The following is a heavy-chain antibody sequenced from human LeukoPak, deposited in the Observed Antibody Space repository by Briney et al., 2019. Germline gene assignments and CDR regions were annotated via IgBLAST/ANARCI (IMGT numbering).Heavy chain of an antibody. V-gene: IGHV4-34*01. CDR2: INHSGST. Sequence: SETLSLTCAVYGGSFSGYYWSWIRQPPGKGLEWIGEINHSGSTNYNPSFKSRVTISVDTSKNQFSLKLSSVTAADTALYYCAREIHYDSSGQRSLHAFDIWGQGTMVTVSS. D-gene: IGHD3-22*01. J-gene: IGHJ3*02. CDR1: GGSFSGYY. CDR3: AREIHYDSSGQRSLHAFDI.